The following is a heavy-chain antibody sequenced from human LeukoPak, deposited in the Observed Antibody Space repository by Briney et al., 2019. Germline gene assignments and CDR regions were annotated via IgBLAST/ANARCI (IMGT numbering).Heavy chain of an antibody. Sequence: SETLSLTCTVSGGSISGFHWNWVRQPAGRGLEWIGRIYPSESTNYNPSLKSRVTISVDTSKNQFSLKLRSVTAADTAVYYCANGGYCSSTSCYPKWFDPWGQGTLVTVSS. CDR1: GGSISGFH. V-gene: IGHV4-4*07. J-gene: IGHJ5*02. CDR2: IYPSEST. CDR3: ANGGYCSSTSCYPKWFDP. D-gene: IGHD2-2*01.